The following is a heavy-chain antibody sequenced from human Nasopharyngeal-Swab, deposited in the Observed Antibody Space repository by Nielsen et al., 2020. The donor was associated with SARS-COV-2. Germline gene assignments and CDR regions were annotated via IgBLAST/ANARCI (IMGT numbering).Heavy chain of an antibody. CDR1: GFTVSPIY. CDR3: ARVETANYYYYGVDV. CDR2: IYSGGSST. Sequence: GGSLRLSCAASGFTVSPIYINWVRQAPGKGLEWVSVIYSGGSSTYYADSVKGRFTISRDNSKNTLYLQMNSLRAEDTAVYYCARVETANYYYYGVDVWGQGTTVTVSS. V-gene: IGHV3-23*03. D-gene: IGHD1-14*01. J-gene: IGHJ6*02.